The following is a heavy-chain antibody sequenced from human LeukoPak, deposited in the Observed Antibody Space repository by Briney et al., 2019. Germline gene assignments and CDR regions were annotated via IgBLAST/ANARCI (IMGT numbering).Heavy chain of an antibody. D-gene: IGHD5-18*01. J-gene: IGHJ5*02. CDR2: IIPIFGSS. CDR3: ARVTHTELSTWFDP. Sequence: ASVKVSCKASGGAFTRYAISWVRLAPGQGLEWMGGIIPIFGSSNYAQKFQGRVTITADESTTTAYMELSSLRSEDTAVYYCARVTHTELSTWFDPWGQGTLVTVSS. CDR1: GGAFTRYA. V-gene: IGHV1-69*13.